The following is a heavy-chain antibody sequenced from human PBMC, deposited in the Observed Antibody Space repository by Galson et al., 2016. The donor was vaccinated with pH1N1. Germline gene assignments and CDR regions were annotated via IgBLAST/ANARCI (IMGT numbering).Heavy chain of an antibody. D-gene: IGHD4-17*01. Sequence: SLRLSCAASGFTFNYYTINWVRQVPGKGLEWVSSVTGSGQYISYADSVKGRFTISRDNAKNSVFLQMSSLTAEDTAVYYCVRDNTMTTPLVLFDVWGQGTMVTVSS. V-gene: IGHV3-21*01. CDR2: VTGSGQYI. CDR1: GFTFNYYT. CDR3: VRDNTMTTPLVLFDV. J-gene: IGHJ3*01.